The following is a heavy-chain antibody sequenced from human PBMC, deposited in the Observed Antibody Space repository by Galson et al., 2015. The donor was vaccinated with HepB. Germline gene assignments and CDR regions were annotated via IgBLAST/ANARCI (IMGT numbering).Heavy chain of an antibody. J-gene: IGHJ4*02. CDR2: INPNSGGT. CDR1: GYTFTGYY. CDR3: ARDKGIGRFLEWLLYYFGY. D-gene: IGHD3-3*01. Sequence: SVKVSCKASGYTFTGYYMHWVRQAPGQGLEWMGWINPNSGGTNYAQKFQGRVTMTRDTSISTAYMELSRLRSDDTAVYYCARDKGIGRFLEWLLYYFGYWGQGTLVTVSS. V-gene: IGHV1-2*02.